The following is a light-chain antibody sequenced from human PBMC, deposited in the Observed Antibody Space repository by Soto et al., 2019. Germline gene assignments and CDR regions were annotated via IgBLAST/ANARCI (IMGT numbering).Light chain of an antibody. CDR1: QSVSSS. V-gene: IGKV3-15*01. CDR2: GAS. CDR3: QQYNNWLRT. Sequence: EIVMTQSPATLSVSPGKRATLSCRASQSVSSSLAWYQQTPGQAPRLLIYGASTRATGIPARFSGSGSGTEFTLTISSLQSEDFAVYYCQQYNNWLRTFGQGTRLEIK. J-gene: IGKJ5*01.